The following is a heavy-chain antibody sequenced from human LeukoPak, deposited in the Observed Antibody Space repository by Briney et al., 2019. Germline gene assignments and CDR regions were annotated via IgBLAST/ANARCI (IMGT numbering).Heavy chain of an antibody. CDR1: GFTFSSYS. V-gene: IGHV3-21*01. D-gene: IGHD6-19*01. CDR3: ASSEYSSGWRSGPFDY. Sequence: PGGSLRLSCAASGFTFSSYSMNWVRQAPGKGLEWVSSNSSSSSYIYYADSVKGRFTISRDNAKNSLYLQMNSLGAEDTAVYYCASSEYSSGWRSGPFDYWGQGTLVTVSS. CDR2: NSSSSSYI. J-gene: IGHJ4*02.